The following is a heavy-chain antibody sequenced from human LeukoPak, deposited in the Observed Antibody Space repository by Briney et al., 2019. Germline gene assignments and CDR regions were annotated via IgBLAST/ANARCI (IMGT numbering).Heavy chain of an antibody. D-gene: IGHD6-19*01. J-gene: IGHJ3*02. CDR1: GGSFSGYY. CDR2: INHSGST. CDR3: ARPYSSGWYLSVEFLADDAFDI. V-gene: IGHV4-34*01. Sequence: RASETLSLTCAVYGGSFSGYYWSWIRQPPGKGLEWIGEINHSGSTNYNPSLKSRVTISVDTSKNQFSLKLSSVTAADTAVYYCARPYSSGWYLSVEFLADDAFDIWGQGTMVTVSS.